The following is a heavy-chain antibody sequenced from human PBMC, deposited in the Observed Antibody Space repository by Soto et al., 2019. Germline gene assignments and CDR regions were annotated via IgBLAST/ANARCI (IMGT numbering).Heavy chain of an antibody. CDR3: ARVTFGSWSSYYYYYYGMDV. Sequence: ASVKVSCKASGYTFTSYDINWVRQATGQGLEWMGWMNPNSGNTGYAQKFQGRVTMTRNTSISTAYMELSSLRSEDTAVYYCARVTFGSWSSYYYYYYGMDVWGQGTTVTVSS. CDR2: MNPNSGNT. CDR1: GYTFTSYD. D-gene: IGHD6-13*01. J-gene: IGHJ6*02. V-gene: IGHV1-8*01.